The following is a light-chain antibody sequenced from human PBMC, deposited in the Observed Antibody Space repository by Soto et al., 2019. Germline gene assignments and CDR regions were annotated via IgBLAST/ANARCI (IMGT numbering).Light chain of an antibody. CDR2: AAS. CDR3: QQLNSYPLT. V-gene: IGKV1-39*01. J-gene: IGKJ4*01. Sequence: IQMTQSPSSLSASVGDRVTITCRASQSISSYLNWYQQKPGKAPKLLIYAASSLQSGVPSRFSASGSGTEFTLTISSLQPEDFATYYCQQLNSYPLTFGGGTKVEIK. CDR1: QSISSY.